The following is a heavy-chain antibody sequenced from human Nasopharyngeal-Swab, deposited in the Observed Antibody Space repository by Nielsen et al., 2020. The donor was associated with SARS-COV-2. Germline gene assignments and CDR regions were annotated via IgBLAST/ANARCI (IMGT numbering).Heavy chain of an antibody. CDR1: GGSISSGGYY. CDR3: ARDSGGDCCLFDY. D-gene: IGHD2-21*02. V-gene: IGHV4-31*03. Sequence: SETLSLTCSVSGGSISSGGYYWSWIRLHPGKGLEWIGYIHYSGSTYHNPSLKSRVTISVDTSKNQFSLKLNSVTAADTAVYYCARDSGGDCCLFDYWGQGILVTVSS. J-gene: IGHJ4*02. CDR2: IHYSGST.